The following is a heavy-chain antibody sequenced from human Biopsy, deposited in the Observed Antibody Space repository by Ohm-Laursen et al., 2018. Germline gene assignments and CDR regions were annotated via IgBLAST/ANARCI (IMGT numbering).Heavy chain of an antibody. D-gene: IGHD6-19*01. CDR1: GFGMYA. Sequence: SLRLSCTASGFGMYAMHWVRQPPGKGLEWLAVIAYDGSNKYYAESVKGRFTISRDRSRDTVHLQMNSLRYEDTAPYYCAKDGGQWLGGAFDIWATGQWSASLQ. CDR2: IAYDGSNK. J-gene: IGHJ3*02. V-gene: IGHV3-30*18. CDR3: AKDGGQWLGGAFDI.